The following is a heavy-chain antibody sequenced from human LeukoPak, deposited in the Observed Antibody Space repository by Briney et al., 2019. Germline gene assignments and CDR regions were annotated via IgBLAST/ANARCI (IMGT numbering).Heavy chain of an antibody. CDR1: VYSINTYY. J-gene: IGHJ5*02. CDR3: ARSEGVYYGSGSSGSYYPHWFDP. CDR2: IYYSGST. V-gene: IGHV4-59*01. D-gene: IGHD3-10*01. Sequence: PSETLSLTRTISVYSINTYYWSWIRQPPGKGLEWIGYIYYSGSTKYNPSLQSRVTISLDTSKKQFSLKLNSVTAADTAVYYCARSEGVYYGSGSSGSYYPHWFDPWGQGILVTVSS.